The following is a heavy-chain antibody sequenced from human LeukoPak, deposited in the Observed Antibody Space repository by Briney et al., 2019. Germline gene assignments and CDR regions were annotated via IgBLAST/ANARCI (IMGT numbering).Heavy chain of an antibody. V-gene: IGHV4-59*01. CDR2: IYYSGST. J-gene: IGHJ4*02. CDR1: GGSISSYY. Sequence: PSETLSLTCTVSGGSISSYYWSWIRQPPGKGLDWIGYIYYSGSTNYNPSLKSRVTISVDTSKNQFSLKLSSVTADDTAVYYCARDSADYDFWSGPDYWGQGTLVTVSS. D-gene: IGHD3-3*01. CDR3: ARDSADYDFWSGPDY.